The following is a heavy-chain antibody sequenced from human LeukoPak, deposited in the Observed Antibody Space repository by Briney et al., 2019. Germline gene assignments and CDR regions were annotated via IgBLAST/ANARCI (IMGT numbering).Heavy chain of an antibody. CDR2: IYPGDSET. CDR3: ARLLLATGPHY. Sequence: GELLKISSKASGSRFTTYWSGWVRQMPGKGLEWMGFIYPGDSETRYSPSFQGQVTISADKSITTDFLQWSSLKASDTAMYHCARLLLATGPHYWRQGTLVTVSS. J-gene: IGHJ4*02. V-gene: IGHV5-51*01. D-gene: IGHD1-1*01. CDR1: GSRFTTYW.